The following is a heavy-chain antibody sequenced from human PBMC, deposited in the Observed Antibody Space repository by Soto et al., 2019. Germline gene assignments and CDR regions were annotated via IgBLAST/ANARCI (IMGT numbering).Heavy chain of an antibody. V-gene: IGHV3-73*02. Sequence: EVQLVESGGGLVQPGGSLKLSCAASGFTFSGSTMHWVRQASGKGLEWVGRIRSKTNNYATAYAASVKGRFTISRDDSQNTVYLQMNSLKTEDTAVYYCSRLVGATSSFDYWGQGTLVTVSS. CDR3: SRLVGATSSFDY. J-gene: IGHJ4*02. CDR2: IRSKTNNYAT. CDR1: GFTFSGST. D-gene: IGHD1-26*01.